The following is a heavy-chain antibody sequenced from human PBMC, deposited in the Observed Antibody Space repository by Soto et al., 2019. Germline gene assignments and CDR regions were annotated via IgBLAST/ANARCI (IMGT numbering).Heavy chain of an antibody. CDR3: AKSPSKARDYEVLAGYSGYFDS. CDR2: TSFDGSHE. V-gene: IGHV3-30*18. Sequence: GGSLRLSCAASGFIFSDFGMIWVRQAPGKGLEWVAVTSFDGSHEYYAASAKGRFTISRDNSKNMLLLQMDNVRAEDTAVYYCAKSPSKARDYEVLAGYSGYFDSWGLGTLVTVSS. CDR1: GFIFSDFG. J-gene: IGHJ4*02. D-gene: IGHD3-9*01.